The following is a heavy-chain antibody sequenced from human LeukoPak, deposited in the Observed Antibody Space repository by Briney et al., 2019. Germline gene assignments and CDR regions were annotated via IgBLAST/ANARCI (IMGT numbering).Heavy chain of an antibody. CDR2: ISNSGDYT. J-gene: IGHJ4*02. D-gene: IGHD7-27*01. Sequence: PGGSLRLSCAASGFTFSSYVMTWVRQAPGKGLEWVSSISNSGDYTYFADSVKGRFTISRDNSKNTLYLQMNRLRADDTAVYYCAKQLLGTYCFDYWGQGTLVTVSS. CDR1: GFTFSSYV. CDR3: AKQLLGTYCFDY. V-gene: IGHV3-23*01.